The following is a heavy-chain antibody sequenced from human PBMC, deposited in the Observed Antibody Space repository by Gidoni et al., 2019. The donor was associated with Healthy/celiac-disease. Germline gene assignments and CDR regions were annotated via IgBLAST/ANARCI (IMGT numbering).Heavy chain of an antibody. CDR2: IGTAGDP. CDR1: GFTFSSYD. J-gene: IGHJ2*01. CDR3: AREPRSGWYFDL. V-gene: IGHV3-13*05. Sequence: EVQLVESGGGLVQPGGSLRLSCAASGFTFSSYDMHWVRQGTGKGLEWVSAIGTAGDPYYPGSVKGRFTISRENAKNSLYLQMNSLRAGDTAVYYCAREPRSGWYFDLWGRGTLVTVSS. D-gene: IGHD3-10*01.